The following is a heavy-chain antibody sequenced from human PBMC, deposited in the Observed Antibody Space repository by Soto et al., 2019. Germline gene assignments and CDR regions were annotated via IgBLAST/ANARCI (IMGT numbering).Heavy chain of an antibody. CDR3: ARVSDQEETDGYFDL. D-gene: IGHD1-26*01. J-gene: IGHJ2*01. V-gene: IGHV4-59*01. Sequence: QVQLQESGPGLVKPSETLSLTCTVSGDSIRSYYWSWIRQPPGRGLEWIGYIYYSGSTEYNPSLRGRVTTSVDTSKNQFSLKLSSVTAADTAVYYCARVSDQEETDGYFDLWGRGTLVTVSS. CDR1: GDSIRSYY. CDR2: IYYSGST.